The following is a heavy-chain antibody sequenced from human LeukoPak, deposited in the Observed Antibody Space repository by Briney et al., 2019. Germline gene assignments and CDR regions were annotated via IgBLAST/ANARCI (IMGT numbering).Heavy chain of an antibody. J-gene: IGHJ4*02. V-gene: IGHV3-21*05. CDR1: GFTFSSYA. CDR3: AKDGRWLQLEYYFDY. D-gene: IGHD5-24*01. Sequence: PGGSLRLSCAASGFTFSSYAMSWIRQAPGKGLDWVSYISSSGNHIYYADSVKGRFTISRDNAKNSLYLQMNSLRAEDTAFYYCAKDGRWLQLEYYFDYWGQGTLVTVSS. CDR2: ISSSGNHI.